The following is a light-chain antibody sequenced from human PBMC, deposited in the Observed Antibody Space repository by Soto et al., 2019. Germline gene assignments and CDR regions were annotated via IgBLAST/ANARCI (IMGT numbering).Light chain of an antibody. CDR2: GTS. V-gene: IGKV3-20*01. CDR1: LRVNSDD. CDR3: QQSRIPRP. Sequence: EIVLTQSPGTLSLSPGERATLSCWASLRVNSDDLAWYQQKPGQAPRLLIYGTSTRATCIPDRFNGSGSGTDFILTISSLEPEDVAVYYCQQSRIPRPCGGGTKVEI. J-gene: IGKJ4*01.